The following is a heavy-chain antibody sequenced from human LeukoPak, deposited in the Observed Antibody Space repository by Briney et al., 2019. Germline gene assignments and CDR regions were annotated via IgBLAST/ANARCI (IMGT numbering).Heavy chain of an antibody. J-gene: IGHJ4*02. CDR2: IYSGDSDT. Sequence: ESLKISRKGSGYSFTNHYIGWVRLIPRKGLELIGIIYSGDSDTRYSPYIQGQVTISADKSISTAYLQWSSLKASDTAMYYCARRGYGSGNYYYPNWGQGTLVTVSS. CDR1: GYSFTNHY. D-gene: IGHD3-10*01. V-gene: IGHV5-51*01. CDR3: ARRGYGSGNYYYPN.